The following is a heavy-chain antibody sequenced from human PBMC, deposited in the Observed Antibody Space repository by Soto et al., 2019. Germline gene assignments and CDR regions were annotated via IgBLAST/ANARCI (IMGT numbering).Heavy chain of an antibody. V-gene: IGHV4-34*01. CDR1: GGSFSGYY. CDR2: INHSGST. Sequence: SETLSLTCAVYGGSFSGYYWSWIRQPPGKGLEWIGEINHSGSTNYNPSLKSRVTISVDTSKNQFSLKLSSVTAADTAVYYCARVVRGVTLYYYYYGMDVWGQGTTVTVSS. CDR3: ARVVRGVTLYYYYYGMDV. D-gene: IGHD3-10*01. J-gene: IGHJ6*02.